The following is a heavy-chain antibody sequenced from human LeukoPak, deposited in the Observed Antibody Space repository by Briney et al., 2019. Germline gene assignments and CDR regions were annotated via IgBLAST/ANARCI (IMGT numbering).Heavy chain of an antibody. CDR3: ARVGILGYCSGGSCQGNYYYGMDV. CDR1: GFTFSSFG. J-gene: IGHJ6*02. V-gene: IGHV3-33*08. CDR2: IWYDGGHK. D-gene: IGHD2-15*01. Sequence: PGGSLRLSCAASGFTFSSFGMHWVRQAPGKGLEWVAVIWYDGGHKYYADSVKGRFSISRDNSKNTLYLQMNSLRAEDTAVYYCARVGILGYCSGGSCQGNYYYGMDVWGQGTTVTVSS.